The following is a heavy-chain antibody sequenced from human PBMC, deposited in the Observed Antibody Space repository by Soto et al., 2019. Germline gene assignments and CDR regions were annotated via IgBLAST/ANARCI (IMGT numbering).Heavy chain of an antibody. D-gene: IGHD3-16*01. Sequence: EVQLVESGGGLVQPGGSLRLSCAASGFTVSSNHMSWVRQSPGKGLEWVSLIYSGGSTYYADSVKGRFTFSRDNSKNTLYLQMNSLRAEDTAVYYCSGPGEQHRYWGQGTLVTVSS. V-gene: IGHV3-66*01. CDR1: GFTVSSNH. CDR2: IYSGGST. J-gene: IGHJ4*02. CDR3: SGPGEQHRY.